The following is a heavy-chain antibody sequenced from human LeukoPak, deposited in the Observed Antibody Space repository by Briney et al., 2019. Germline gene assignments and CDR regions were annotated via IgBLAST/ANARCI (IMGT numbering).Heavy chain of an antibody. D-gene: IGHD3-10*01. CDR1: GGTFSSYA. V-gene: IGHV1-69*13. Sequence: SVKVSCKASGGTFSSYAISWVRQTPGQGLEWMGGIIPIFGTANYAQKFQGRVTITADESTSTAYMELSSLRSEDTAVYYCARALGGGGLSENFDYWGQGTLVSVSS. CDR2: IIPIFGTA. J-gene: IGHJ4*02. CDR3: ARALGGGGLSENFDY.